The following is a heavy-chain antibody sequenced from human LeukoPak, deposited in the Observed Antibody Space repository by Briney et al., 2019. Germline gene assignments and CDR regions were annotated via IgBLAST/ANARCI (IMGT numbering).Heavy chain of an antibody. D-gene: IGHD5-18*01. J-gene: IGHJ6*02. CDR2: IYYSGST. V-gene: IGHV4-59*12. CDR1: GGSISSYY. CDR3: ARAPYTAMVSYYYYGMGV. Sequence: KTSETLSLTCTVSGGSISSYYWSWIRQPPGKGLEWIGYIYYSGSTNYNPSLKSRVTISVDTSKNQFSLKLSSVTAADTAVYYCARAPYTAMVSYYYYGMGVRGQGTTVTVSS.